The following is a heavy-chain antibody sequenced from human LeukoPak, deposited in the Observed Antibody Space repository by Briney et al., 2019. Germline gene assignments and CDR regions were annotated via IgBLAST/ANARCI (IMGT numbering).Heavy chain of an antibody. D-gene: IGHD3-9*01. V-gene: IGHV1-18*01. CDR3: ARRINYDILTGHYYYYMDV. Sequence: ASVKVSCKASGYTFTSYGISWVRQAPGQGLEWMGWISAYNGNTNYAQKFQGRVTMTRDTSISTAYMELSRLRSDDTAVYYCARRINYDILTGHYYYYMDVWGKGTTVTISS. CDR2: ISAYNGNT. CDR1: GYTFTSYG. J-gene: IGHJ6*03.